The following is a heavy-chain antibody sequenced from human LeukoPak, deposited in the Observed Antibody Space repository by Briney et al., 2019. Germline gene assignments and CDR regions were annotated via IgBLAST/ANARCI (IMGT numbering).Heavy chain of an antibody. J-gene: IGHJ4*01. CDR3: AGGDSSGWYSFDY. CDR1: GYTFTGYY. Sequence: GASVKVSCKASGYTFTGYYMHWVRQAPGQGLEWKGWINPNSGGTNYAQKFQGRVTMTRDTSISTAYMELSRLRSDDTAVYYCAGGDSSGWYSFDYWGQEPWSPSPQ. D-gene: IGHD6-19*01. CDR2: INPNSGGT. V-gene: IGHV1-2*02.